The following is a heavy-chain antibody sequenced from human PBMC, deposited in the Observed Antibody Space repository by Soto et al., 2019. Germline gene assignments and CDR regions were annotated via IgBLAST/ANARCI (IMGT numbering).Heavy chain of an antibody. CDR2: IYYSGST. V-gene: IGHV4-61*08. J-gene: IGHJ4*02. Sequence: KPSETLSLTCAVSGGLISGGGYYWSWIRQPPGKGLEWIGYIYYSGSTNYNPSLKSRVTISVDTSKNQFSLKLSSVTAADTAVYYCARGGSYLPYWGQGTLVTVSS. CDR3: ARGGSYLPY. D-gene: IGHD1-26*01. CDR1: GGLISGGGYY.